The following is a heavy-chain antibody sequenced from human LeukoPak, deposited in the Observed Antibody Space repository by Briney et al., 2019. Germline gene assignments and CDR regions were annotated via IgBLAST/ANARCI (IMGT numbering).Heavy chain of an antibody. CDR3: ARDMGSNPYYFDY. J-gene: IGHJ4*02. Sequence: SQTLSLTCTVSGGSISSGGYYWSWIRQHPGKGLEWIGYIYYSGSTYYNPSLKSRVTISVDTSKNQFSLKLSSVTAADTAVYYCARDMGSNPYYFDYWGQGTLVTVSS. D-gene: IGHD4-11*01. V-gene: IGHV4-31*03. CDR2: IYYSGST. CDR1: GGSISSGGYY.